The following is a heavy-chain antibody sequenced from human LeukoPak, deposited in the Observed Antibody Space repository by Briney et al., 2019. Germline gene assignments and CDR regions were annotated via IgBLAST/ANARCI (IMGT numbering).Heavy chain of an antibody. CDR1: GFTFDDYA. V-gene: IGHV3-9*01. CDR2: VTWNSGSI. Sequence: GGSLRLSCAASGFTFDDYAMHWVRQAPGKGLEWVSGVTWNSGSIGYADSVKGRFTISRDNDKNSLYLQMNSLRVEDTALYYCAKDIGSTPYYYYGMDVWGQGTTVTVSS. D-gene: IGHD4-4*01. J-gene: IGHJ6*02. CDR3: AKDIGSTPYYYYGMDV.